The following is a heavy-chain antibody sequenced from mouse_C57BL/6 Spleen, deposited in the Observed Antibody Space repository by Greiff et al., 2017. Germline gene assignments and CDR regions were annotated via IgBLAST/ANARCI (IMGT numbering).Heavy chain of an antibody. V-gene: IGHV5-9-1*02. CDR1: GFTFSSYA. CDR2: ISSGGDYI. D-gene: IGHD2-2*01. J-gene: IGHJ3*01. CDR3: TRAWLEGFAY. Sequence: EVMLVESGEGLVKPGGSLKLSCAASGFTFSSYAMSWVRQTPEKRLEWVAYISSGGDYIYYADTVKGRFTISRDNARNTLYLQMSSLKSEDTAMYYCTRAWLEGFAYWGQGTLVTVSA.